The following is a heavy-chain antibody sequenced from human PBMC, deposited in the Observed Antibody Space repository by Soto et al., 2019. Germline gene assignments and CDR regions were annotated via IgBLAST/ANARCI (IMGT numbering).Heavy chain of an antibody. V-gene: IGHV1-2*02. J-gene: IGHJ4*02. CDR2: INTNTGDT. D-gene: IGHD3-22*01. CDR1: GYTFTGNY. Sequence: ASVKVSCKASGYTFTGNYIHWVRQAPGQGLEWMGWINTNTGDTRYAQKFQGRVTVTRDTSISTAYMDLSGLRSDDTAVYFCATDYKQYYHHSSGYLDYWGQGTLVTVSS. CDR3: ATDYKQYYHHSSGYLDY.